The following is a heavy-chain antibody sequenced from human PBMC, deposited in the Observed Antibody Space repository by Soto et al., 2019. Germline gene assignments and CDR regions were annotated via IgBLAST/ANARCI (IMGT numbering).Heavy chain of an antibody. CDR3: ASSSSDYYYYGMDV. J-gene: IGHJ6*02. Sequence: SETLSLTCTVSGGSISSGDYYWSGIRHPPGKGLEWIGYIYYSGSTYYNPSLKSRVTISVDTSKNQFSLKLSSVTAADTAVYYCASSSSDYYYYGMDVWRQGTTVTVSS. D-gene: IGHD6-6*01. CDR2: IYYSGST. V-gene: IGHV4-30-4*01. CDR1: GGSISSGDYY.